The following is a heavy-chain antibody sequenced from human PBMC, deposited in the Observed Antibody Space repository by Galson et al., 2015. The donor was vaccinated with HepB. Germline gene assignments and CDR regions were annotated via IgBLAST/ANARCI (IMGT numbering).Heavy chain of an antibody. CDR2: VSYDASNK. CDR3: AQDKRSISARHVSYYYYGMDV. J-gene: IGHJ6*02. Sequence: SLRLSCAASGLIFSEYSMHWVRQAPGTGLEWVAVVSYDASNKNYADSVQGRFTISRDNSKNTLFLQMKSLRGEDTAVYYCAQDKRSISARHVSYYYYGMDVWGQGTTVTVSS. V-gene: IGHV3-30*18. D-gene: IGHD6-6*01. CDR1: GLIFSEYS.